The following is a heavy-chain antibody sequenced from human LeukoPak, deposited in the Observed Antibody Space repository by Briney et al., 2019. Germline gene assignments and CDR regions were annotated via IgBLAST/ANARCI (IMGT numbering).Heavy chain of an antibody. V-gene: IGHV3-73*01. CDR3: TSQKVGTASFDY. D-gene: IGHD2-21*02. Sequence: PGGSLRLSCAASGFTFSGSAMHWVRQASGKGLEWVGRIRSRDNSYATAYVASVKGRFTISRDDSKNTAYLQMNSLKTEDTAVYYCTSQKVGTASFDYWGQGTLVTVSS. CDR2: IRSRDNSYAT. CDR1: GFTFSGSA. J-gene: IGHJ4*02.